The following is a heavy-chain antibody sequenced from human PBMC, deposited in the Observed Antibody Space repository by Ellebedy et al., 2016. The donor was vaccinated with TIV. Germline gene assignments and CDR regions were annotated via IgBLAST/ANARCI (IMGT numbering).Heavy chain of an antibody. V-gene: IGHV3-7*01. CDR1: GFSFSNFW. Sequence: GESLKISCAAWGFSFSNFWMSWVRQAPGKGLEWVVHIKTDGSETYYVDSVKGRFTISRENAKNALFLQMDGLRVDDSAVYYRVGFGVFNLWGQGAPVTVSS. CDR3: VGFGVFNL. J-gene: IGHJ5*02. CDR2: IKTDGSET. D-gene: IGHD3-3*01.